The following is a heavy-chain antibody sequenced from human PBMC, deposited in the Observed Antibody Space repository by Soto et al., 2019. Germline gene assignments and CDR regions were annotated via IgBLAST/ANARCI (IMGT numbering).Heavy chain of an antibody. D-gene: IGHD3-3*01. J-gene: IGHJ4*02. Sequence: GASVKVSCKASGYTFTSYAMHWVRQAPGQRLEWMGWINAGNGNTKYSQKFQGRVTITRDTSASTAYMELSSLRSEDTAVYYCARAARLRFLEWLSGPFDYWGQGTLVTVSS. CDR3: ARAARLRFLEWLSGPFDY. V-gene: IGHV1-3*01. CDR2: INAGNGNT. CDR1: GYTFTSYA.